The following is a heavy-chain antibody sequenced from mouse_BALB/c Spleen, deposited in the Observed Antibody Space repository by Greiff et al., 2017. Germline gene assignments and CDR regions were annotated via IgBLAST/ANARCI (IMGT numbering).Heavy chain of an antibody. CDR3: ARGSGYDTRFAY. CDR2: ISSYNGTT. J-gene: IGHJ3*01. Sequence: LVKTGASVKISCTASGFTFTGYYMHWVKQSPGKGLEWIGYISSYNGTTNYNQKFKGKATITVDTSSSTAYLQLNSLTSEDTAVYYCARGSGYDTRFAYWGQGTLVTVSA. V-gene: IGHV1S34*01. CDR1: GFTFTGYY. D-gene: IGHD3-1*01.